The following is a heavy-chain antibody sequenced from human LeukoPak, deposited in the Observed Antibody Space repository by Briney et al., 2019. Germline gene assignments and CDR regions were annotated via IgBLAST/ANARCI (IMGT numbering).Heavy chain of an antibody. D-gene: IGHD3-10*01. J-gene: IGHJ4*02. Sequence: GGSLRLSCGASGFTFSTYWMSWVRQAPGKGLEWVANINQDGSEKYYVDSVKGRFTISRDNAKNSLYLQMNRLRAEDTAVYYCASYYGSGSHFDYWGQGTLVTVSP. V-gene: IGHV3-7*01. CDR3: ASYYGSGSHFDY. CDR1: GFTFSTYW. CDR2: INQDGSEK.